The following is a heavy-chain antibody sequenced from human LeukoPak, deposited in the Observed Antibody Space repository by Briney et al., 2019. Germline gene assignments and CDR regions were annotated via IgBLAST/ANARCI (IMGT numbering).Heavy chain of an antibody. CDR2: IGTAGDT. J-gene: IGHJ4*02. V-gene: IGHV3-13*01. D-gene: IGHD4-17*01. CDR3: ARDRPDYGAERFAY. CDR1: GFTFSNYD. Sequence: GGSLRLSCAASGFTFSNYDMHWVRQATGKGLEWVSGIGTAGDTYYPDPVKGRFTISRENAKNSLYLQMNSLRAEDTAVYYCARDRPDYGAERFAYWGQGTLVTVSS.